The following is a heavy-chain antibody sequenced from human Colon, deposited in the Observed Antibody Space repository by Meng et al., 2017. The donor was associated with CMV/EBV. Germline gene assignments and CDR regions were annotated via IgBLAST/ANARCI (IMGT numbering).Heavy chain of an antibody. CDR3: ARDFKSGRP. Sequence: GGSLRLSCVASGFSFSSFTMHWVRQAPGKGLEWVSSISPSGNYIHYADSLKGRFTISRDNTKNSLFLQMNSLRADDTADYYCARDFKSGRPWGQGTLVTVSS. CDR2: ISPSGNYI. V-gene: IGHV3-21*06. J-gene: IGHJ5*02. CDR1: GFSFSSFT.